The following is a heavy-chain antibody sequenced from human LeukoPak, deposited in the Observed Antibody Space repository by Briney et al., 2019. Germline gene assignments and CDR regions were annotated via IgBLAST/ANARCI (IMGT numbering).Heavy chain of an antibody. CDR3: ARVRDGSGSYYPFDY. J-gene: IGHJ4*02. CDR1: GYTFTGYY. D-gene: IGHD3-10*01. V-gene: IGHV1-2*02. Sequence: ASVKVSCKASGYTFTGYYMHWVRQAPGQGLEWMGWINPNSGGTNYAQKFQGRVTMTRDTSISTAYMELSRLRSDDTAVYYCARVRDGSGSYYPFDYWGQGTLVTVSS. CDR2: INPNSGGT.